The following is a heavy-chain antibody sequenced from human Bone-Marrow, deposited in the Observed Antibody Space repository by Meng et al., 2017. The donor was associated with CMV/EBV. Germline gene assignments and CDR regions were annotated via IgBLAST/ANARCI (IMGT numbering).Heavy chain of an antibody. CDR2: INHSGST. Sequence: SETLSLTCTVSGGSISSYYYSWIRQPPGKGLEWIGEINHSGSTDYNPSLKSRATISVDTSKNQFSLKLTSVTAADTAVYYCARARRYYDFWSGFGPTDWSQGTLVTVSS. D-gene: IGHD3-3*01. J-gene: IGHJ4*02. V-gene: IGHV4-34*01. CDR1: GGSISSYY. CDR3: ARARRYYDFWSGFGPTD.